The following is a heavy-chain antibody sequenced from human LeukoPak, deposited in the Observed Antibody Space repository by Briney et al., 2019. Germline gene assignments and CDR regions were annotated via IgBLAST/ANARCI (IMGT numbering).Heavy chain of an antibody. Sequence: GGSLRLSCTASGFTFSDYGMHWVRQPPGKGLEWVAIIWYDGSNKKYEDSVKGRFTISRDNSKNTLYLQMNSLRAEDTAVYYCARGVDYYENSGTIDYWGQGTLVTVSP. J-gene: IGHJ4*02. CDR3: ARGVDYYENSGTIDY. D-gene: IGHD3-22*01. V-gene: IGHV3-33*01. CDR2: IWYDGSNK. CDR1: GFTFSDYG.